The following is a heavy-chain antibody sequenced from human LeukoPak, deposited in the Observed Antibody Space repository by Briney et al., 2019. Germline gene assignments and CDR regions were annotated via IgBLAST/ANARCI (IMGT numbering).Heavy chain of an antibody. J-gene: IGHJ3*02. CDR1: GYTLTELS. D-gene: IGHD2-15*01. CDR2: FDPEDGET. V-gene: IGHV1-24*01. Sequence: ASVKVSCKVSGYTLTELSMHWVRQAPGKGLEWMGGFDPEDGETIYAQKFQGRVTMTEDTSTDTAYMELSSLRSEDTAAYYCATETCSGGSCYWGDAFDIWGQGTMVTVSS. CDR3: ATETCSGGSCYWGDAFDI.